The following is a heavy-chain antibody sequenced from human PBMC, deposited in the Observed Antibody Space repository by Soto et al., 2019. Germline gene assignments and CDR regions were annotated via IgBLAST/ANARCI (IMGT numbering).Heavy chain of an antibody. CDR1: GGTFSSYA. V-gene: IGHV1-69*13. CDR3: ARGYSYGYEAFDI. J-gene: IGHJ3*02. Sequence: SVKVSCKASGGTFSSYAISWVRQAPGQGLEWMGGIIPIFGTANYAQKFQGRVTITADEPTSTAYMELSSLRSEDTAVYYCARGYSYGYEAFDIWGQGTMVTVSS. CDR2: IIPIFGTA. D-gene: IGHD5-18*01.